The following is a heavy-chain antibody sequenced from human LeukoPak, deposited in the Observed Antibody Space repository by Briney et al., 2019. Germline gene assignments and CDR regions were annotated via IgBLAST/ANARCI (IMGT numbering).Heavy chain of an antibody. CDR1: GFTFSSHW. D-gene: IGHD2-8*01. V-gene: IGHV3-74*01. CDR2: ISPDGRGT. J-gene: IGHJ3*02. CDR3: ARNGVASTYDI. Sequence: GGSLRLSCAASGFTFSSHWMHWVRRTPGKGLVWVSHISPDGRGTNYADSVKGRFTISRDNPKNTLYLRMNSLRAGDTAVYYCARNGVASTYDIWGQGTMVTVSS.